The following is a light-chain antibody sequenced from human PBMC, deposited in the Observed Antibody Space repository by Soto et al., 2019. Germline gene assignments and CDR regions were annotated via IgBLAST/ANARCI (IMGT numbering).Light chain of an antibody. V-gene: IGKV1-5*03. CDR2: KAS. CDR1: QSISSW. CDR3: QHYHSYPWM. Sequence: DIQLTQSPVSLSASVGERVTITCRASQSISSWLAWYQQKSGKAPNLLIYKASNLQTGVPSRFSGSGSGTEFTLTISGLQTEDFATYYCQHYHSYPWMFGQGTKVEI. J-gene: IGKJ1*01.